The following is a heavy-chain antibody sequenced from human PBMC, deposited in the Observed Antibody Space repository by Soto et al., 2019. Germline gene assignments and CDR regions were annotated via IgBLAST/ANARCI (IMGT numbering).Heavy chain of an antibody. CDR1: GFTVSSNY. CDR3: ARVGQTHGYNLPLDAFDI. D-gene: IGHD5-12*01. Sequence: PGGSLRLSCVASGFTVSSNYMSWVRQAPGKGLEWVSVIYSGGSTYYADSVKGRFTISRDNSKNTLYLQMNSLRAEDTAVYYCARVGQTHGYNLPLDAFDIWGQGTMVTVSS. V-gene: IGHV3-66*01. CDR2: IYSGGST. J-gene: IGHJ3*02.